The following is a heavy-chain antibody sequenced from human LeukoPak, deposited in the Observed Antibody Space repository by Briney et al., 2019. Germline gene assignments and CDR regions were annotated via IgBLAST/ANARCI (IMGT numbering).Heavy chain of an antibody. CDR3: AREYDSRARFES. D-gene: IGHD4-11*01. CDR2: IGYSGSPI. V-gene: IGHV3-48*01. CDR1: GDSFISHT. Sequence: PGGSLRLSCAASGDSFISHTMIWVRQAPGTGLEWIFYIGYSGSPIYYADSVKGRFGISRDDAKTSLYLHMNSLRAEDTAFYYCAREYDSRARFESWGQGILVTVSS. J-gene: IGHJ4*02.